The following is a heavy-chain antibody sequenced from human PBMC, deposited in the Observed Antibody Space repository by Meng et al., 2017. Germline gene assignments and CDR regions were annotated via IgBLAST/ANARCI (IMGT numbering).Heavy chain of an antibody. Sequence: SETLSLTCTVSGGSISSSSYYWGWIRQPPGKGLEWIGSIYYSGSTYYNPSLKSRVTISVDTSKNQFSLKLSSVTAADTAVYYCARGLLLTYYYDSSGYNIGGVAFDIWGQGTMVTVSS. V-gene: IGHV4-39*07. J-gene: IGHJ3*02. CDR3: ARGLLLTYYYDSSGYNIGGVAFDI. D-gene: IGHD3-22*01. CDR1: GGSISSSSYY. CDR2: IYYSGST.